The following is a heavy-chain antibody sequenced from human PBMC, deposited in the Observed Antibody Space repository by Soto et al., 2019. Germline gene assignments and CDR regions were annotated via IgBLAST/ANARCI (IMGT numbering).Heavy chain of an antibody. D-gene: IGHD1-7*01. J-gene: IGHJ4*02. V-gene: IGHV3-30-3*01. CDR2: ISYDGSNK. CDR3: ARDHLRTGTTSGDY. Sequence: GGSLRLSCAASGFTFSSYAMHWVRQAPGKGLEWVAVISYDGSNKYYADSVKGRFTISRDNSKNTLYLQMNSLRAEDTAVYYCARDHLRTGTTSGDYWGQGTLVTVSS. CDR1: GFTFSSYA.